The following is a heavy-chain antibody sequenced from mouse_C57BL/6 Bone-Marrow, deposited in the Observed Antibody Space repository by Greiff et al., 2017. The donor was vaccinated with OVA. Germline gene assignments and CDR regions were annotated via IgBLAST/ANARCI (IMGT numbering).Heavy chain of an antibody. CDR2: INPSSGYP. CDR3: ASTPPIYYSGSSLWYFDV. CDR1: GYTFTSYW. Sequence: VQLQESGAELAKPGASVKLSCKASGYTFTSYWMHWVKQRPGQGLEWIGYINPSSGYPKSNQKFKDKATLTADKSSSTAYMELRSLTSEDSAVYFCASTPPIYYSGSSLWYFDVWGTGTTVTVSS. J-gene: IGHJ1*03. V-gene: IGHV1-7*01. D-gene: IGHD1-1*01.